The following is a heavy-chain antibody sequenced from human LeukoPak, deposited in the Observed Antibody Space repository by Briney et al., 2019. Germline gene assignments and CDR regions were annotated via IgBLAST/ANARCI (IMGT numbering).Heavy chain of an antibody. D-gene: IGHD3-22*01. Sequence: GASVKVSCEASGGTFSSYAISWVRQAPGQGLEWMGGIIPIFGTANYAQKFQGRVTITADESTSTAYMELSSLRSEDTAVYYCARDPAPYYDSSPWGRHSGYYGMDVWGQGTTVTVSS. CDR1: GGTFSSYA. J-gene: IGHJ6*02. CDR3: ARDPAPYYDSSPWGRHSGYYGMDV. CDR2: IIPIFGTA. V-gene: IGHV1-69*13.